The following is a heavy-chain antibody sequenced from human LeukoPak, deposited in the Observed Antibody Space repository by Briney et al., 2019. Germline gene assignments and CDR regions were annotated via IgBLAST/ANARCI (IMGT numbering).Heavy chain of an antibody. J-gene: IGHJ6*03. CDR1: GGSISSYY. V-gene: IGHV4-59*01. D-gene: IGHD2-2*01. CDR2: IYYSGST. CDR3: ARDSAADYYYYYMDV. Sequence: SETLSLTCTVSGGSISSYYWSWIRQPPGKGLEWIGYIYYSGSTNYNPSLKSRVTISVDTSKNQFSLKLSSVTAADTAVYYCARDSAADYYYYYMDVWGKGTTVTISS.